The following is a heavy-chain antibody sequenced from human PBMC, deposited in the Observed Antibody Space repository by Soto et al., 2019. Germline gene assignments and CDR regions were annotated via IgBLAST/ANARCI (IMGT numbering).Heavy chain of an antibody. CDR3: ARGSTDAYPGSRIFLF. CDR2: ITDTGGDT. J-gene: IGHJ4*02. V-gene: IGHV3-23*04. CDR1: GFNFRNYG. D-gene: IGHD3-10*01. Sequence: VQLVESGGGVVPPGRSVRLSCAASGFNFRNYGMHWVRQAPGKGLEWVSTITDTGGDTKYADSVRGRFTISRDNSKNTLYLQMSSLRVEDSAVYYCARGSTDAYPGSRIFLFWGRGTLVTVSA.